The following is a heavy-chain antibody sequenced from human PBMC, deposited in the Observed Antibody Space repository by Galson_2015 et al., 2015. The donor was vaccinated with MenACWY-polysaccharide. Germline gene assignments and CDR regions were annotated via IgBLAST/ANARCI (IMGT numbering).Heavy chain of an antibody. Sequence: ETLSLTCTVSGGSISSYYWSWIRQPPGKGLEWIGYIYYSGSTNYNPSLKSRVTISVDTSKNQFSLKLCSVTAADTAVYYCARVGNMIADAFDIWGQGTMVTVSS. V-gene: IGHV4-59*01. CDR2: IYYSGST. D-gene: IGHD3-22*01. CDR1: GGSISSYY. J-gene: IGHJ3*02. CDR3: ARVGNMIADAFDI.